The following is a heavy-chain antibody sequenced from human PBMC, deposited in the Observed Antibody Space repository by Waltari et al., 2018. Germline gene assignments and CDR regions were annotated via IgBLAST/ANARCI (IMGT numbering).Heavy chain of an antibody. Sequence: QVQLQQWGAGLLKPSETMSLTCAVYGGSFSGYYWSWIRKPPGKGLEGIGEINHSGSTTSNPSLNGRVTISVDTSKNQFSLKLSSVTAADTAVYYCARGYDCTNGVCYFDYWGQGTLVTVSS. CDR3: ARGYDCTNGVCYFDY. J-gene: IGHJ4*02. D-gene: IGHD2-8*01. V-gene: IGHV4-34*01. CDR1: GGSFSGYY. CDR2: INHSGST.